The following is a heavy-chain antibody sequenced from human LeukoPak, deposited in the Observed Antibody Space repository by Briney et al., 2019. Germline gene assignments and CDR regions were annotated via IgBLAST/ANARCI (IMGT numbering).Heavy chain of an antibody. Sequence: PSETLSLTCTVSGGSISSYYWSWIRQPPGKGLEWIGYIYYSGSTNYNPSLKSRVTISVDTSKNQFSLKLSSVTAADTAVYYCARDDYGDPMASYYFDYWGQGTLVTVSS. J-gene: IGHJ4*02. V-gene: IGHV4-59*12. CDR3: ARDDYGDPMASYYFDY. CDR1: GGSISSYY. D-gene: IGHD4-17*01. CDR2: IYYSGST.